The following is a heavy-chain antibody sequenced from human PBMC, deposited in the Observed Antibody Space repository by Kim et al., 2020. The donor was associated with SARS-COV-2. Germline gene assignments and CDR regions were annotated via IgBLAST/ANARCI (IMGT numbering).Heavy chain of an antibody. Sequence: SETLSLTCAVYGGSFSGYYWSWIRQPPGKGLEWIGEINHSGSTNYNPSLKSRVTISVDTSKNQFSLKLSSLTAADTAVYYCASDNRGPLRLGVLSLIFYYWGQGTLVTLSS. CDR3: ASDNRGPLRLGVLSLIFYY. CDR1: GGSFSGYY. CDR2: INHSGST. V-gene: IGHV4-34*01. J-gene: IGHJ4*02. D-gene: IGHD3-16*02.